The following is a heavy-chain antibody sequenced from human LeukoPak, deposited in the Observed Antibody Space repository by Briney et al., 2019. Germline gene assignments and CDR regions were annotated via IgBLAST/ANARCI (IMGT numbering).Heavy chain of an antibody. V-gene: IGHV6-1*01. J-gene: IGHJ4*02. CDR3: GRAEHDWGSDY. CDR2: IYYRSKWYS. Sequence: PSQTLSLTCAISGDSVSGNRATWTWLRQSPSRGLAWLGRIYYRSKWYSDYAVSVKGRITINPDTSKNQFSLLLNSVTPEDTAVYFCGRAEHDWGSDYWGQGTLVTVSS. D-gene: IGHD3-9*01. CDR1: GDSVSGNRAT.